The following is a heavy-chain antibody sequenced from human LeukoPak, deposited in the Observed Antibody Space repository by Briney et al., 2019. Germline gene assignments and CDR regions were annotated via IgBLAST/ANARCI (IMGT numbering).Heavy chain of an antibody. CDR3: ARGRRGIVVVPAAIRFDY. D-gene: IGHD2-2*02. Sequence: SETLSLTCAVYGGSFSGYYRSWIRQPPGKGLEGMGEINHSGSTNYNPSLKSRVTISVDTSKNPFSLKLSSVTAADTAVYYCARGRRGIVVVPAAIRFDYWGQGTLVTVSS. V-gene: IGHV4-34*01. CDR2: INHSGST. CDR1: GGSFSGYY. J-gene: IGHJ4*02.